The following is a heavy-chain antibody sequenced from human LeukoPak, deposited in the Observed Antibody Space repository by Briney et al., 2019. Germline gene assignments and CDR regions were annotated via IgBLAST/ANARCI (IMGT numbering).Heavy chain of an antibody. D-gene: IGHD3-3*01. CDR2: ISYDGSNK. V-gene: IGHV3-30-3*01. J-gene: IGHJ4*02. CDR1: GFTFSSYA. CDR3: ARVLEWLSPLDY. Sequence: GGSLRLSCAASGFTFSSYAMHWVRQAPGKGLEWVAVISYDGSNKYYADSVKGRFTISRDNSKNTLYLQMNSLRAEDTAVYYCARVLEWLSPLDYWGQGTLVTVSS.